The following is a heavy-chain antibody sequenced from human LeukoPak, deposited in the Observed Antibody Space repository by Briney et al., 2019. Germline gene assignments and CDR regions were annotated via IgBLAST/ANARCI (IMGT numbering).Heavy chain of an antibody. CDR2: ISSSSSYI. J-gene: IGHJ6*03. D-gene: IGHD1-26*01. CDR3: ARAGIVGAFYYYYYYMDV. V-gene: IGHV3-21*01. CDR1: GFTFSSYS. Sequence: PGGSLRLSCAASGFTFSSYSMNWVRQAPGKGLEWVSSISSSSSYIYYADSVKGRFTISRDNAKNSLYLRMNSLRAEDTAVYYCARAGIVGAFYYYYYYMDVWGKGTTVTISS.